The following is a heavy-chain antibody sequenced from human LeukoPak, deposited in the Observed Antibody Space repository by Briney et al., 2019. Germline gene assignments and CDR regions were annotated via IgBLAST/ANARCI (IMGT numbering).Heavy chain of an antibody. D-gene: IGHD3-22*01. Sequence: GGSLRLSCAASGFTLDDYGMSWVRQAPGKGLEWVSGINWNGGSTGYADSVKGRFTISRDNAKNSLYLQMNSLRAEDTSLYYCARGQDLLKYYYDSSGTSVDAFDIWGQGTMVTVSS. V-gene: IGHV3-20*04. CDR2: INWNGGST. J-gene: IGHJ3*02. CDR3: ARGQDLLKYYYDSSGTSVDAFDI. CDR1: GFTLDDYG.